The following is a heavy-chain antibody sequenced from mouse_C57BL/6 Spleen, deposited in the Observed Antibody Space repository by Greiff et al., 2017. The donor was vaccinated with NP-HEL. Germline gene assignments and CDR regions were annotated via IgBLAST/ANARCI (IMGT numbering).Heavy chain of an antibody. Sequence: EVQLQQSGPDLVKPGASVKISCKASGYTFTDYYMNWVKQSHGKSLEWIGDINPNNGGTSYNQKFKGKATLTVDKSSSTAYMELRSLTSEDSAVYYCARHYGSREAWFAYWGQGTLVTVSA. CDR2: INPNNGGT. D-gene: IGHD1-1*01. V-gene: IGHV1-26*01. CDR1: GYTFTDYY. CDR3: ARHYGSREAWFAY. J-gene: IGHJ3*01.